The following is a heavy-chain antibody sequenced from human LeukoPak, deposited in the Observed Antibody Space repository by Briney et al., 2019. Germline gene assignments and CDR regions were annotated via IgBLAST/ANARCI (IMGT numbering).Heavy chain of an antibody. V-gene: IGHV1-24*01. D-gene: IGHD3-10*01. Sequence: ASVKVSCKASGYTLTELSMHWVRQAPGKGLEWMGGFDPEDGETIYAQKFQGRVTMTEDTSTDTAYMELSSLRSEDTAVYYCATDNPLLSGSYYYGMDVWGQGTTVTVSS. CDR2: FDPEDGET. CDR1: GYTLTELS. CDR3: ATDNPLLSGSYYYGMDV. J-gene: IGHJ6*02.